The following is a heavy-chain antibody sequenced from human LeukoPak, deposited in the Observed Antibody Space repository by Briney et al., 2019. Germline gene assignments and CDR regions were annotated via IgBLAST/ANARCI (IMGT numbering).Heavy chain of an antibody. D-gene: IGHD3-3*01. CDR1: GYTFINYG. CDR3: ARDRYDFWSAYVGNFPDS. V-gene: IGHV1-18*01. CDR2: ISVYNGNT. J-gene: IGHJ5*01. Sequence: GASVKVSCKASGYTFINYGITWVRQAPGQGLEWMGWISVYNGNTNSAQRLQGRVTMTADTSTSTAYMELRSLRSDDTAVYYCARDRYDFWSAYVGNFPDSWGQGTLVTVSS.